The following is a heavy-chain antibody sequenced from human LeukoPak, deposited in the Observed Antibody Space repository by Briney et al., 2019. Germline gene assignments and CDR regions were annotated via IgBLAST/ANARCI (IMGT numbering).Heavy chain of an antibody. CDR3: GRGSTSPPYYYYYYMDV. Sequence: PSETLSLTCTVSGGSISSGGYYWSWIRQHPGKGLEWIGYIYYSGSTYYNPSLKSRVTISVDTSKNQFSLKLSSVTAADTAVYYCGRGSTSPPYYYYYYMDVWGKGTTVTVSS. V-gene: IGHV4-31*03. J-gene: IGHJ6*03. D-gene: IGHD2-2*01. CDR2: IYYSGST. CDR1: GGSISSGGYY.